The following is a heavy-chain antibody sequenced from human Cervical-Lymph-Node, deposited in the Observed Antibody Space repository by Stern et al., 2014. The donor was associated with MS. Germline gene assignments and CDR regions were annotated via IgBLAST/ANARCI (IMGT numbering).Heavy chain of an antibody. CDR3: ASPVDEPRYYYYYGMDV. D-gene: IGHD5-12*01. J-gene: IGHJ6*02. V-gene: IGHV1-69*01. CDR2: IIPIFDTS. Sequence: VQLVESGAEVKKPGSSVKVSCKASGGIFTSYTFSWVRQAPGQGLEWMGGIIPIFDTSNYAQKFQGRVPITADESTSTAYMELSSLRSEDTAVYYCASPVDEPRYYYYYGMDVWGQGTTVTVSS. CDR1: GGIFTSYT.